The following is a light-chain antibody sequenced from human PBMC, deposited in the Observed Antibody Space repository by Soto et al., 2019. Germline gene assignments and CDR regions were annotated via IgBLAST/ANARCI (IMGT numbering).Light chain of an antibody. CDR2: AAS. CDR3: QQVNSYPLT. V-gene: IGKV1-9*01. J-gene: IGKJ4*01. CDR1: QGLSSY. Sequence: IQMPQSPSSLSASLGDRFTITCRASQGLSSYLAWYQQKPGKAPKLLIYAASTLQSGVPSRFSGSESGTDFTLTISSLQPEDFATYYCQQVNSYPLTFGGGTKVDIK.